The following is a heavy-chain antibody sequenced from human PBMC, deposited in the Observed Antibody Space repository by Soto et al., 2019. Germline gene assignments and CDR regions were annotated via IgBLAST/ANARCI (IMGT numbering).Heavy chain of an antibody. CDR3: ASTTPGEPSRAFDI. D-gene: IGHD7-27*01. CDR1: GGTFSSYT. V-gene: IGHV1-69*02. Sequence: QVQLVQSGAEVKKPGSSVKVSCKASGGTFSSYTISWVRQAPGQGLEWMGRIIPILGIANYAQKFQGRVTITADKSTSTAYMELSSLRSEDTAVYYCASTTPGEPSRAFDIWGQGTMVTVSS. CDR2: IIPILGIA. J-gene: IGHJ3*02.